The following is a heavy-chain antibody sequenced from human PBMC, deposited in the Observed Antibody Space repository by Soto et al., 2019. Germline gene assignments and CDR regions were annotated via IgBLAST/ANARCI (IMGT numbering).Heavy chain of an antibody. V-gene: IGHV3-21*01. CDR2: ISGSNSYI. J-gene: IGHJ6*02. CDR3: ARDLNSGTSYYYGMEV. CDR1: GFTFSSCS. Sequence: GGSLRLSCAASGFTFSSCSMNWVRQAPGKGLEWVSSISGSNSYIYYADSVKGRFTISRDNAKNSLYLQMNSLRAEDTAVYYCARDLNSGTSYYYGMEVWGQGTTVTVSS. D-gene: IGHD3-10*01.